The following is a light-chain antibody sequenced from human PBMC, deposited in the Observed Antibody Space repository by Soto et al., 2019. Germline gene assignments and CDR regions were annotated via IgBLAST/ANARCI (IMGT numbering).Light chain of an antibody. J-gene: IGKJ1*01. CDR2: AAS. Sequence: DIQITLSPTSLAASVGDRVTITCRASQSISSYLNWYQQKPGKAPKLLIYAASSLQSGVPSRFSGSGYGTDLSLTISVLQPEDIAPYYCVEPASYPRRYGQGTKV. CDR1: QSISSY. CDR3: VEPASYPRR. V-gene: IGKV1-39*01.